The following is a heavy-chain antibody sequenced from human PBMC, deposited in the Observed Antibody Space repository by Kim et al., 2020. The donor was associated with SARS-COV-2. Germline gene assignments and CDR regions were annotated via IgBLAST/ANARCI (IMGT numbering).Heavy chain of an antibody. V-gene: IGHV3-30*01. Sequence: GRFTISRDNSKSTLYLQMNSLRAEDTAVYYCAGYCSVGSCPLYYYYGMDVWGQGTTVTVSS. CDR3: AGYCSVGSCPLYYYYGMDV. D-gene: IGHD2-15*01. J-gene: IGHJ6*02.